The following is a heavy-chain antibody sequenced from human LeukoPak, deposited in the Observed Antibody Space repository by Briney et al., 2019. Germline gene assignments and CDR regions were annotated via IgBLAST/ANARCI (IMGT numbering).Heavy chain of an antibody. CDR2: IGTAGDT. V-gene: IGHV3-13*01. D-gene: IGHD6-13*01. CDR1: GFTFSIYD. CDR3: ARAQRQGILDH. Sequence: PGESLRLSCAASGFTFSIYDVHWVRQARGKGLEWVSAIGTAGDTYYAGSVKGRFTISRENAKNSLYLQMNTLKPEDTALYYCARAQRQGILDHWGQGTLVTVSS. J-gene: IGHJ4*02.